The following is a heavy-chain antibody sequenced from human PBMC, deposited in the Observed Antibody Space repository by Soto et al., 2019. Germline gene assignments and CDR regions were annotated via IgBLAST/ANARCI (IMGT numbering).Heavy chain of an antibody. CDR1: GTSISSTFW. J-gene: IGHJ4*02. CDR2: AHHSGRT. CDR3: ARSEATALDY. V-gene: IGHV4-4*02. Sequence: PSETLSLTCAVSGTSISSTFWWTWVRQPPGKGLEWIGEAHHSGRTNYNPSLKSRVTISVDRSQNRFSLKLSSVTAADTAVYYCARSEATALDYWGQGTLVTVSS.